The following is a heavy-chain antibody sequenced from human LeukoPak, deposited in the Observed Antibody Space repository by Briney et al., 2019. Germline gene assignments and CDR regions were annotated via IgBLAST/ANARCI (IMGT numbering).Heavy chain of an antibody. V-gene: IGHV1-2*06. Sequence: ASVKVSCKASGYTFTGYYMHWVRQAPGQGLEWMGRINPNIGGTNYAQKFQGRVTMTRDTSISTAYMELSRLRSDDTAVYYCARAPYYGSTIYYYYMDVWGKGTTVTVSS. CDR1: GYTFTGYY. CDR2: INPNIGGT. CDR3: ARAPYYGSTIYYYYMDV. D-gene: IGHD3-10*01. J-gene: IGHJ6*03.